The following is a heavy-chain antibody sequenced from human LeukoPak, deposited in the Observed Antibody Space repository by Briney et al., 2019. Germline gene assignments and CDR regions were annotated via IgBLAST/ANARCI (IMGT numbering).Heavy chain of an antibody. CDR2: IIENGNNQ. CDR1: GFTFSSHG. J-gene: IGHJ4*02. Sequence: GGSLRLSCAASGFTFSSHGMNWVRQAPGKGLEWVAVIIENGNNQYYADSVKGRFTISRDNSKNTLFLQMNSLRDEDTAMYYCARVQGGGYRTADSWGQGTLVTVSS. V-gene: IGHV3-30*03. CDR3: ARVQGGGYRTADS. D-gene: IGHD6-19*01.